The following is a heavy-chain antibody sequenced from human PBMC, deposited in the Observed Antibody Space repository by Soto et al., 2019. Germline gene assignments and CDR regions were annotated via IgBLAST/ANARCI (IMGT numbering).Heavy chain of an antibody. D-gene: IGHD6-19*01. V-gene: IGHV4-34*01. CDR2: INHSGST. Sequence: SETLSLTCAVYGGSFSGYYWSWIRQPPGKGLEWIGEINHSGSTNYNPSLKSRVTISVDTSKNQFSLKLSSVTAADTAVYYCARKQWLPQGWFDPWGQGTLVT. CDR1: GGSFSGYY. J-gene: IGHJ5*02. CDR3: ARKQWLPQGWFDP.